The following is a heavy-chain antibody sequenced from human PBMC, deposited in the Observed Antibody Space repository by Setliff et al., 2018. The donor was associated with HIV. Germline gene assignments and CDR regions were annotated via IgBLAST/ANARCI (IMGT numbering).Heavy chain of an antibody. D-gene: IGHD2-2*01. CDR2: IIHTGST. CDR3: ARGRSCSSSSCYLVYYYYYGMDV. CDR1: GGSFSGYY. V-gene: IGHV4-34*01. Sequence: SETLSLTCAVYGGSFSGYYWSWTRQPPGKGLEWIGEIIHTGSTNYNPSLKSRVTISVDTSKNQFSLRLSSVTAADTAVYYCARGRSCSSSSCYLVYYYYYGMDVWGHGSTVTSP. J-gene: IGHJ6*02.